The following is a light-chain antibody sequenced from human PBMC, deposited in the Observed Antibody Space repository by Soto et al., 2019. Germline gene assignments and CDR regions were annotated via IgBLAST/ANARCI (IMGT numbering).Light chain of an antibody. CDR3: QQRRNWPLT. J-gene: IGKJ4*01. CDR1: QNIDTY. CDR2: DAS. Sequence: EVVLTQSPATLSSSPGERVTLSCSASQNIDTYLAWYQQRPGQAPRLLIYDASYRAVGIPSRFSGSGSGTDFTLTISSLEPADFAIYHCQQRRNWPLTFGGATKVDI. V-gene: IGKV3-11*01.